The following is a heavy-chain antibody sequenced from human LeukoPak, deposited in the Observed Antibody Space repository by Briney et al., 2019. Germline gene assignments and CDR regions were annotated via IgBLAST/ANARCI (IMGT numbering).Heavy chain of an antibody. D-gene: IGHD7-27*01. J-gene: IGHJ5*02. CDR1: GYTFTSHG. V-gene: IGHV1-18*01. CDR2: ISGKNGKT. Sequence: ASVTVSCKTSGYTFTSHGMCWVRQAPGQGLEWLGGISGKNGKTNYAQKLRGRVTISTETTSNTVYMDVRSLTSADTAVYYCARDHSNWDYAPASWAQGPLVIVSS. CDR3: ARDHSNWDYAPAS.